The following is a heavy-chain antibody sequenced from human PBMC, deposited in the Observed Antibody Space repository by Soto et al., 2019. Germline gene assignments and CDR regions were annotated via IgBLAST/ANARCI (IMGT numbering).Heavy chain of an antibody. Sequence: QVQLVQSGAEVKKPGASVKVSCKASGYTFTDYFIHWVRQAPGQGFEWMGWINPNSRGTNYAQKFQGRVTMTRDTSNSTAYMELRGLRSDDTAVYYCARVTLKAGNWFDPWGQGTLVTASS. J-gene: IGHJ5*02. CDR1: GYTFTDYF. V-gene: IGHV1-2*02. CDR2: INPNSRGT. CDR3: ARVTLKAGNWFDP.